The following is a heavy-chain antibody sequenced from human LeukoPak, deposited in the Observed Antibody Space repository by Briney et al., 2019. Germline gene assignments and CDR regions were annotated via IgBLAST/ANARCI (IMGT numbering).Heavy chain of an antibody. J-gene: IGHJ4*02. CDR3: ARGGVIVGPTADLDY. V-gene: IGHV7-4-1*02. D-gene: IGHD1-26*01. CDR2: INTNTGNP. CDR1: GYTFTSYA. Sequence: ASVKVSCKATGYTFTSYAMNWVRQAPGQGLEWMGWINTNTGNPTYAQGFTGRFVFSLDTSVSTALLQISSLQAEDTAVYYCARGGVIVGPTADLDYWGQGTLVTVSS.